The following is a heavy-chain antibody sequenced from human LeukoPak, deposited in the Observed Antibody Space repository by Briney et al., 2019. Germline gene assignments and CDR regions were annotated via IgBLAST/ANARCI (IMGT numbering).Heavy chain of an antibody. CDR2: ISGTGGST. V-gene: IGHV3-23*01. J-gene: IGHJ4*02. CDR1: GFPFSNYA. D-gene: IGHD1-26*01. Sequence: GGALTLSCAAPGFPFSNYAINWVRQAPGKGLGWGSAISGTGGSTYYADSVKGRFTISSDSSKGSLYLQMNSLRTEATGLYYCAKDLGPRGVGATPQYWGERTVVIVSS. CDR3: AKDLGPRGVGATPQY.